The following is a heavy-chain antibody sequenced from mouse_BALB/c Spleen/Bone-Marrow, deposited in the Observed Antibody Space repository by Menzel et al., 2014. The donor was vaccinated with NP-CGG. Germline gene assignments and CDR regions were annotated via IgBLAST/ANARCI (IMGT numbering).Heavy chain of an antibody. D-gene: IGHD1-1*01. CDR2: ISSGSSTI. J-gene: IGHJ4*01. V-gene: IGHV5-17*02. CDR3: AKSGIGYYYGSNSYAMDY. Sequence: DVHLVESGGGLVQPGGSRKLSCAASGFTFSSFGMHWVRQAPEKGLEWVAYISSGSSTIYYADTVKGRFTISRDNPKNTLFLQISILRSEYTAMYYCAKSGIGYYYGSNSYAMDYWGQGTSVTVSS. CDR1: GFTFSSFG.